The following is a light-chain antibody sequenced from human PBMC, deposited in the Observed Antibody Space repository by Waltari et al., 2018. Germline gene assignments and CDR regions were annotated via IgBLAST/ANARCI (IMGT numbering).Light chain of an antibody. V-gene: IGLV2-8*01. CDR3: CSYAGNKLI. CDR2: EVT. J-gene: IGLJ2*01. CDR1: SSDVGRYHF. Sequence: QSALTQPPSASGSPGQSVTLSCTGTSSDVGRYHFVSWYQQHPGKAPKLIISEVTRRPVGVPDRFSAFKSGTPASLTVFGLQAEDEADYYCCSYAGNKLIFGGGTKLTVL.